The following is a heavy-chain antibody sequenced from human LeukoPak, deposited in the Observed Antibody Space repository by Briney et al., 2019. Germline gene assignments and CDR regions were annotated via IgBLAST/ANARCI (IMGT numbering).Heavy chain of an antibody. V-gene: IGHV4-34*01. Sequence: TSETLSLTCAVYGGSFSGYYWSWIRQPPGKGPEWIGEINHSGSTNYNPSLKSRVTISVDTSKNQFSLKLSSVTAADTAVYYCARGLLTGAFDIWGQGTMVTVSS. J-gene: IGHJ3*02. CDR2: INHSGST. CDR3: ARGLLTGAFDI. D-gene: IGHD1-14*01. CDR1: GGSFSGYY.